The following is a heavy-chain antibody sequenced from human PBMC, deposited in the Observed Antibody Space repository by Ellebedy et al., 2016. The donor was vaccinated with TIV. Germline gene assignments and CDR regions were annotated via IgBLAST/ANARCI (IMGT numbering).Heavy chain of an antibody. CDR2: VNGGGVST. Sequence: PGGSLRLSCEASGFTFRYYWRHWVRQAPGKGLVWVSRVNGGGVSTSYSDSVKGRFTISRDNAKKTLYLQMNSLRAEDTAVYYCTRTLTSYYFDYWGQGALVTVSS. J-gene: IGHJ4*02. D-gene: IGHD2-21*02. CDR3: TRTLTSYYFDY. V-gene: IGHV3-74*01. CDR1: GFTFRYYW.